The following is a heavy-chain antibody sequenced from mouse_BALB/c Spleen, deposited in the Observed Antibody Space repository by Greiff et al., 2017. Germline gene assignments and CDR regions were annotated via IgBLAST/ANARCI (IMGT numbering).Heavy chain of an antibody. CDR2: IWAGGST. CDR3: AREDDDYDGGFAY. J-gene: IGHJ3*01. D-gene: IGHD2-4*01. CDR1: GFSLTSYG. Sequence: VQVVESGPGLVAPSQSLSITCTVSGFSLTSYGVHWVRQPPGKGLEWLGVIWAGGSTNYNSALMSRLSISKDNSKSQVFLKMNSLQTDDTAMYYCAREDDDYDGGFAYWGQGTLVTVSA. V-gene: IGHV2-9*02.